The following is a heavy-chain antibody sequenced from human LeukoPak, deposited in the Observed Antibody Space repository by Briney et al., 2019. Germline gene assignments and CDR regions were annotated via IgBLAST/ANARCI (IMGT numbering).Heavy chain of an antibody. CDR3: ARSSLGSGWYLDGDY. J-gene: IGHJ4*02. D-gene: IGHD6-19*01. CDR2: IYTSGST. CDR1: GGSISSGSYY. Sequence: SETLSLTCTVSGGSISSGSYYWSWIRQPAGKGLEWIGRIYTSGSTNYNPSLKSRVTISVDTSKNQFSLKLSSVTAADTAVYYCARSSLGSGWYLDGDYWGQGTLVTVSS. V-gene: IGHV4-61*02.